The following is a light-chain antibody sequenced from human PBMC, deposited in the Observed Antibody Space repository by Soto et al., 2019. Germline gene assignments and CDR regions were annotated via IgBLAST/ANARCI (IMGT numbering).Light chain of an antibody. CDR3: QLWDSNSDHVV. CDR1: NSGRES. CDR2: DDR. Sequence: SYELTQPPSVSVAPGQTARITCGRTNSGRESVHWYQQKTGQAPVVVVYDDRDRPSGIPERFSGSNSGNTAALTISRVEAGDEADYYCQLWDSNSDHVVFGGGTQLTVL. V-gene: IGLV3-21*02. J-gene: IGLJ2*01.